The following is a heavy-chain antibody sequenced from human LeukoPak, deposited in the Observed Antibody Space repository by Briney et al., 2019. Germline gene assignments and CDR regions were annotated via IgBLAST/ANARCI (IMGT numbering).Heavy chain of an antibody. CDR3: AKLLWSGPGDY. J-gene: IGHJ4*02. CDR1: GFTFSSYG. D-gene: IGHD3-10*01. Sequence: GGTLRLSCAASGFTFSSYGMSWVRQAPGKGLEWVSAISGSGGSTYYADSVKGRFTISRDNSKNTLYLQMNSLRAEDTAVYYCAKLLWSGPGDYWGQGTLVTVSS. V-gene: IGHV3-23*01. CDR2: ISGSGGST.